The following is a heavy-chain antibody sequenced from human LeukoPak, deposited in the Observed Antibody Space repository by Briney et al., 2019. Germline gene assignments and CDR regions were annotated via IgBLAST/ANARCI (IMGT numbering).Heavy chain of an antibody. CDR3: ARSSRAYYYDSSGYSRKHHFDY. CDR1: GGSFSGYY. V-gene: IGHV4-34*01. D-gene: IGHD3-22*01. CDR2: INHSGST. J-gene: IGHJ4*02. Sequence: SETLSLTCAVYGGSFSGYYWSWIRQPPGKGLEWIGEINHSGSTNYNPSLKSRVTISVDTSKNQFSLKLSSVTAADTAVYYCARSSRAYYYDSSGYSRKHHFDYWGQGTLVTVSS.